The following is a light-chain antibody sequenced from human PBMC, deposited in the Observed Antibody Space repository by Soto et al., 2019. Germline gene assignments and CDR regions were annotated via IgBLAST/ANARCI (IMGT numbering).Light chain of an antibody. CDR2: GAS. Sequence: LTHSPGTPSLSPGERATLSCRASQSVSSSYLAWYQQKPGQAPRLLISGASSRATGIPDRFSGSGSGTDFTLTISRLEPEDFAVYYCQQFSSYPRTFGQGTKVDIK. J-gene: IGKJ1*01. CDR1: QSVSSSY. CDR3: QQFSSYPRT. V-gene: IGKV3-20*01.